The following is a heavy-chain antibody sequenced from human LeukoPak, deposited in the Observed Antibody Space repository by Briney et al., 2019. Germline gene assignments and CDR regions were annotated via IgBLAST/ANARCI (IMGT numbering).Heavy chain of an antibody. CDR1: GFTFSRYS. J-gene: IGHJ4*02. D-gene: IGHD5-24*01. CDR2: ISSNSNYI. V-gene: IGHV3-21*01. Sequence: PGGSLRLSCAASGFTFSRYSMNWVRQAPGKGLEWVSSISSNSNYIYYADSVKGRFTISRDNAKHSLYLQMNSLRAGDTSVYYCARDSTNFDYWGQGTLVTVSS. CDR3: ARDSTNFDY.